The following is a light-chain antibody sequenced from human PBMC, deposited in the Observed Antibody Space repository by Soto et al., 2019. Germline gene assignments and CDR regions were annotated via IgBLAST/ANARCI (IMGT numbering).Light chain of an antibody. Sequence: EIVMTQSPATLSVSPGERATLSCRASQSVSSNLAWYQQKPGQAPRLLIYGASTRATGIPARFSGSGPGTEFTLTISSLQSEDFAVYYCQQYNNWQYTFGQGTRLEIK. CDR3: QQYNNWQYT. V-gene: IGKV3-15*01. CDR1: QSVSSN. J-gene: IGKJ5*01. CDR2: GAS.